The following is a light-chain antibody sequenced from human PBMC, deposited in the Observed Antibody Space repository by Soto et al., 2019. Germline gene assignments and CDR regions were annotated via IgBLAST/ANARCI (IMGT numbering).Light chain of an antibody. CDR2: TSS. Sequence: DIQLTQSPASLSASVGDRVTITCRASQDISNFLSWYQQKPGKVPRLLIYTSSTLQSGVPSRFSGSVSGTDFILTISSLQPEDVATYFCQKHDHPPLTFGGGTKVEIK. CDR1: QDISNF. CDR3: QKHDHPPLT. V-gene: IGKV1-27*01. J-gene: IGKJ4*01.